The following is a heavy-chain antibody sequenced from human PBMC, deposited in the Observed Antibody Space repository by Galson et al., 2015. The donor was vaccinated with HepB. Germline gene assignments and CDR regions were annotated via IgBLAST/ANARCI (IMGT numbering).Heavy chain of an antibody. CDR3: AALYGSGGSFDF. CDR1: GYTFPTSD. J-gene: IGHJ4*02. V-gene: IGHV1-3*01. D-gene: IGHD3-10*01. CDR2: IHGGNGNT. Sequence: SVKVSCKASGYTFPTSDINWVRQAPGQRLEWMGWIHGGNGNTKYSQKVQGRLTITRDTFASTAYMELSSLRSEDTAVYYCAALYGSGGSFDFWGQGTLVTVSS.